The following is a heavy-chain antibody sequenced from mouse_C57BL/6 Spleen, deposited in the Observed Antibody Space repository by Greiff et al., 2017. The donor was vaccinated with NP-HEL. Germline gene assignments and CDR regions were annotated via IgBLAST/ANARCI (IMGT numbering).Heavy chain of an antibody. Sequence: EVQLKESGPGLVKPSQSLSLTCSVTGYSITSGYYWNWIRQFPGNKLEWMGYISYDGSNNYNPSLKNRISITRDTSKNQFFLKLNSVTTEDTATYYGAREDGYPDYWGQGTTLTVSS. J-gene: IGHJ2*01. V-gene: IGHV3-6*01. D-gene: IGHD2-3*01. CDR3: AREDGYPDY. CDR2: ISYDGSN. CDR1: GYSITSGYY.